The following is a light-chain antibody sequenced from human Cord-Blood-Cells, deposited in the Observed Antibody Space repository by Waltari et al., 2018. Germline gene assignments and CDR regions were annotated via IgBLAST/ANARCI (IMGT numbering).Light chain of an antibody. V-gene: IGKV3-20*01. CDR2: GAS. Sequence: EIVLTQSPVTLSLSPGERATLSCRASQSVSSIYLAWYQQKPGQAPRLLIYGASSRATGIPDRFSGSGSGTDFTLTISRLEPEDFAVYYCQQYGSSFGPGTKVDIK. CDR1: QSVSSIY. J-gene: IGKJ3*01. CDR3: QQYGSS.